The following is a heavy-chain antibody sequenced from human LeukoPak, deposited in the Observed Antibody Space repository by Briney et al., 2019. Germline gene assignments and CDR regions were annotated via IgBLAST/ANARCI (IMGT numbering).Heavy chain of an antibody. D-gene: IGHD4-17*01. Sequence: GGSLRLSCAASGFTFSNYAMSWVRQAPGKGLEWVSVIYSGGSTYYADSVKGRFTISRDNSKNTLYLQMNSLRAEDTAVYYCARDTYGDYVGEGTLVTVSS. CDR1: GFTFSNYA. V-gene: IGHV3-66*01. J-gene: IGHJ4*02. CDR2: IYSGGST. CDR3: ARDTYGDY.